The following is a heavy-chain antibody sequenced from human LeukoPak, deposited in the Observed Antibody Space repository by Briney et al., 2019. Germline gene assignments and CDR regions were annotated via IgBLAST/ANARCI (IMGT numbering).Heavy chain of an antibody. D-gene: IGHD2-2*01. CDR2: IYTSGST. J-gene: IGHJ4*02. Sequence: PSETLSLTCTVSGGSISSYYWSWIRQPAGKGLEWIERIYTSGSTNYNPSLKSRVTMSVDTSKNQSSLKLSSVTAADTAVYYCARDSQYQLLGYFDYWGQGTLVTVSS. CDR1: GGSISSYY. CDR3: ARDSQYQLLGYFDY. V-gene: IGHV4-4*07.